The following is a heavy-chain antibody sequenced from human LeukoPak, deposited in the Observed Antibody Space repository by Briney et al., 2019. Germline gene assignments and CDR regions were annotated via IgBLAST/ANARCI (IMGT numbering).Heavy chain of an antibody. Sequence: PGGSLRLSCAASGFTFSDSGMHWVRQAPGKGLEWVAIISFDGSRRFYADSVRGRFTVSRDNSKNTLYLQMNSLRAEDTAVYYCAKPTRYYYGSGSYASWGQGTLVTVSS. CDR1: GFTFSDSG. CDR3: AKPTRYYYGSGSYAS. V-gene: IGHV3-30*18. CDR2: ISFDGSRR. J-gene: IGHJ4*02. D-gene: IGHD3-10*01.